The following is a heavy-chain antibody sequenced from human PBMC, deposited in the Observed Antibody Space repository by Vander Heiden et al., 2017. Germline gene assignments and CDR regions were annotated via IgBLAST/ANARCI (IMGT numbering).Heavy chain of an antibody. CDR2: IGDDESNN. CDR3: ARGRVAATLDY. J-gene: IGHJ4*02. D-gene: IGHD2-15*01. CDR1: GFTFSSYG. V-gene: IGHV3-33*01. Sequence: QVQLVESGGGVVQPGRYLRLSCAASGFTFSSYGMHWVRQVPGKGRGWVAVIGDDESNNRYADSVKGRFTISRDKSKNTLYLQMNSLRAEDTAVYYCARGRVAATLDYWGQGTLVTVSS.